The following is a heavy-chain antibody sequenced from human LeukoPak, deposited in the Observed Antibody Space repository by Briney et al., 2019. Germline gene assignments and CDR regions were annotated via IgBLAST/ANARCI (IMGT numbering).Heavy chain of an antibody. CDR3: ARDLKGVGATPFFDY. V-gene: IGHV1-46*01. D-gene: IGHD1-26*01. CDR1: GYTFTSYY. Sequence: ASVKVSCKASGYTFTSYYMHWVRQAPGQGLEWMGIINLSGGSTSYAQKFQGRVTTTRDMSTSTVYMELSSLRSEDTAVYYCARDLKGVGATPFFDYWGQGTLVTVSS. J-gene: IGHJ4*02. CDR2: INLSGGST.